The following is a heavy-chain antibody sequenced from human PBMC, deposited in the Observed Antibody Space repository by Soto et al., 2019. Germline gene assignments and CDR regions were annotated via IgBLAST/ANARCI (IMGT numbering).Heavy chain of an antibody. CDR2: ISSSSSTI. J-gene: IGHJ1*01. CDR3: ARERPNFPSAEYFQH. Sequence: EVQLVESGGGLVQPGGSLRLSCAASGFTFSSYIMNWVRQAPGKGLEWVSYISSSSSTIYYADSVNGRFTISRDNAKNSLYLQMNSLRAEDTAVYYCARERPNFPSAEYFQHWGQGTLVTVSS. CDR1: GFTFSSYI. D-gene: IGHD2-2*01. V-gene: IGHV3-48*01.